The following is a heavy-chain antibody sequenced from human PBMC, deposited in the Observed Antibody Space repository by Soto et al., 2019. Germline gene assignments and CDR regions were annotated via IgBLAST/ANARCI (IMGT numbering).Heavy chain of an antibody. CDR2: MSHGGVT. Sequence: SDTLSLTCGVSGASIRSGGFSWTWARQPPGKGLEWIGYMSHGGVTFYNPSLEGRVTISADLSNNQFSLKLRSVTAADTAVYFCAREDYDSSGSLGMDVWGQGATVTVSS. J-gene: IGHJ6*02. V-gene: IGHV4-30-2*01. CDR1: GASIRSGGFS. D-gene: IGHD3-22*01. CDR3: AREDYDSSGSLGMDV.